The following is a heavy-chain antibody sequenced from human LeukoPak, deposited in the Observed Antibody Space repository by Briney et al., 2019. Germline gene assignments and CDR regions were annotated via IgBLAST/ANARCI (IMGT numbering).Heavy chain of an antibody. CDR3: ARELSYYYLDV. V-gene: IGHV3-64*02. Sequence: GGPLRLSCAASGFMFSSYSMQWVRQAPGKGLEFVAAISPSGDSRSHADDVQGRFTISRDNSNGALYLQMDSLRADDMGIYYCARELSYYYLDVWGTGTTVTVSS. CDR2: ISPSGDSR. J-gene: IGHJ6*03. CDR1: GFMFSSYS.